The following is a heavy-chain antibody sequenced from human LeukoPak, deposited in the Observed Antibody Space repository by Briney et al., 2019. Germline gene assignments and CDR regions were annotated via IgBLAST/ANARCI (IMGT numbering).Heavy chain of an antibody. CDR1: GYSFTSYW. V-gene: IGHV5-51*01. CDR2: IYPGGSET. D-gene: IGHD1-14*01. CDR3: ANTRFKNLFDAFDI. Sequence: GESLKISCKGSGYSFTSYWIGWVRQMPGRGLEWMGIIYPGGSETRYSPSFQGQVTISADKSISTAYLQWSSLKASDTAMYYCANTRFKNLFDAFDIWGQGTMVTVSS. J-gene: IGHJ3*02.